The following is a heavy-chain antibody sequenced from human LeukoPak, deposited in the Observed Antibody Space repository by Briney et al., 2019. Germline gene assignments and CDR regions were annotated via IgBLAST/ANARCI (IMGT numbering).Heavy chain of an antibody. J-gene: IGHJ4*02. CDR2: IYYSGST. CDR1: GGSISSSSYY. D-gene: IGHD4-17*01. V-gene: IGHV4-39*07. Sequence: PSETLSLTCTVSGGSISSSSYYWGWIRQPPGKGLEWIGSIYYSGSTYYNPSLKSRVTISVDTSKNQFSLKLSSVTAADTAVYYCARDLSGHGDSAGYWGQGTLVTVSS. CDR3: ARDLSGHGDSAGY.